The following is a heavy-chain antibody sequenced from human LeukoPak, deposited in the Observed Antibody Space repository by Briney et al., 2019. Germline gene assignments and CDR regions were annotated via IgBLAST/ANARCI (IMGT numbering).Heavy chain of an antibody. CDR2: INHSGST. D-gene: IGHD3-22*01. J-gene: IGHJ4*02. CDR1: GGSFSGYY. CDR3: ARIADYYDSSGYSNTEFDY. V-gene: IGHV4-34*01. Sequence: SETLSLTCAVYGGSFSGYYWSWIRQPPGKGLEWIGEINHSGSTNYNPSLKSRVTISVDTSKNQFSLKLSSVTAADTAVYYCARIADYYDSSGYSNTEFDYWGQGTLVTVSS.